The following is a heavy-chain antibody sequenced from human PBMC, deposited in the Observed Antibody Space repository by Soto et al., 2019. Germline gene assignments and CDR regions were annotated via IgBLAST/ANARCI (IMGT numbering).Heavy chain of an antibody. Sequence: GASVKVSCKASGYTFPSYVIRLLRQAPGQGLEWMGWISAYNGNTNYAQKLQGRVTMTTDTSTSTAYMELRSLRSDDTAVYYCARDLGDLADYWGQGTLVTVSS. CDR3: ARDLGDLADY. V-gene: IGHV1-18*01. D-gene: IGHD3-16*01. CDR2: ISAYNGNT. CDR1: GYTFPSYV. J-gene: IGHJ4*02.